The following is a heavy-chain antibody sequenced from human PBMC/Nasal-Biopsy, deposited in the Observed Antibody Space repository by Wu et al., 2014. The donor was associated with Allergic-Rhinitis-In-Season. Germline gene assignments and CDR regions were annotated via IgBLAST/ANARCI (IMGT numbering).Heavy chain of an antibody. Sequence: LRLSCAASGFIFSSYAMSWVRQAPGKGPEWVSAISGSDGTTWYADSVKGRFTISRDNSKNTLYLQMNSLGAEDTAVYYCARVAAYCGGDCYPTYYSYYGLDLWGQGTTVIVS. CDR1: GFIFSSYA. D-gene: IGHD2-21*02. CDR2: ISGSDGTT. J-gene: IGHJ6*02. V-gene: IGHV3-23*01. CDR3: ARVAAYCGGDCYPTYYSYYGLDL.